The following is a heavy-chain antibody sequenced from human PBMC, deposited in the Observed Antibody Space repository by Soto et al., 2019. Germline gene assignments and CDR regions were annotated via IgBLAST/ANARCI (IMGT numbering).Heavy chain of an antibody. V-gene: IGHV3-7*01. J-gene: IGHJ4*02. CDR2: IKQDGSEK. CDR1: GFAFSGYW. Sequence: EVQLVESGGDLVQPGGSLRLSCAASGFAFSGYWMSWVRQAPGKGLEGVANIKQDGSEKYYVDSVKGRFTISRDNAKNSLYLQVNSLRVEDTAVYYCARATSVDAYWGQGTLVTVSS. D-gene: IGHD5-12*01. CDR3: ARATSVDAY.